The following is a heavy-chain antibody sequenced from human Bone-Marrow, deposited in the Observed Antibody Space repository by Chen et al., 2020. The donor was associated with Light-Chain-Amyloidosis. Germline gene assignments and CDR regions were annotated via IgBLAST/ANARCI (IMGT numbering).Heavy chain of an antibody. CDR2: IYPDDSDA. Sequence: EVQLEQSGPDVKKPGESLKIPCKGPRYTFPNYWMCWVRQMPGKGLEWMGVIYPDDSDARYSPSFEGQVTISADKSITTAYLQWRSLKASDTAMYYCARRRDGYNFDYWGQGTLVTVSS. CDR1: RYTFPNYW. V-gene: IGHV5-51*01. J-gene: IGHJ4*02. CDR3: ARRRDGYNFDY. D-gene: IGHD5-12*01.